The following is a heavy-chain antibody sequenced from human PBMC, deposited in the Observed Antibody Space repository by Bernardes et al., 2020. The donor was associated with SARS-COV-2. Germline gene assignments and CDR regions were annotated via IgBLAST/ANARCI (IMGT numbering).Heavy chain of an antibody. J-gene: IGHJ6*02. CDR2: INPSGGST. V-gene: IGHV1-46*01. CDR3: ARGFTSYDFWSGYPPVYGMDV. CDR1: GYTFTSYY. D-gene: IGHD3-3*01. Sequence: VKVSCKASGYTFTSYYMHWVRQAPGQGLEWMGIINPSGGSTSYAQKFQGRVTMTRDTSTSTVYMELSSLRSEDTAVYYCARGFTSYDFWSGYPPVYGMDVWGQGTTVTVSS.